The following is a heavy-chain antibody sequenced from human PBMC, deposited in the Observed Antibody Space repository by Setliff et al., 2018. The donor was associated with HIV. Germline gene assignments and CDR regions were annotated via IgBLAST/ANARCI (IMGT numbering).Heavy chain of an antibody. Sequence: ASVPVSCKTSGYTFGSHGISWVRQAPGQGREWMGWISAYNGNTNYAQKFQGRVTITADESTSTAYMELSSLRSEDTAVYYCAREGSSSWGALMDVWGQGTTVTVSS. V-gene: IGHV1-18*01. D-gene: IGHD6-13*01. CDR2: ISAYNGNT. J-gene: IGHJ6*02. CDR1: GYTFGSHG. CDR3: AREGSSSWGALMDV.